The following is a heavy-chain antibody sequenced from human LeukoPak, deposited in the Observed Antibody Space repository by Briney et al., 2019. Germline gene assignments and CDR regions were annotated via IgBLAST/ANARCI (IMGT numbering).Heavy chain of an antibody. CDR1: GFTFSSYA. CDR3: AKDHPSYSSSPNWFDP. Sequence: ARSLRLSCAASGFTFSSYAMHWVRQAPGKGLEWVAFIRYDGSNKYYADSVKGRFTISRDNSKNTLYLQMNSLRAEDTAVYYCAKDHPSYSSSPNWFDPWGQGTLVTVSS. CDR2: IRYDGSNK. J-gene: IGHJ5*02. D-gene: IGHD6-6*01. V-gene: IGHV3-30*02.